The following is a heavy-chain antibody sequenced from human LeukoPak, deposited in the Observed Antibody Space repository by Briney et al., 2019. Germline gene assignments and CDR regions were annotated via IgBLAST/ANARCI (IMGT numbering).Heavy chain of an antibody. CDR3: TTDLGTYYHGSQRLIPIDY. CDR1: GFTFTNAW. D-gene: IGHD3-10*01. J-gene: IGHJ4*02. Sequence: GGSLRLSCVGSGFTFTNAWMSWVRQAPGKGLEWIGRIKSKTDGETTNYAEPVRGRFTISRDDSKSAVYLQMNSLKIEDTAVYYCTTDLGTYYHGSQRLIPIDYWGQGTLVTVSS. CDR2: IKSKTDGETT. V-gene: IGHV3-15*01.